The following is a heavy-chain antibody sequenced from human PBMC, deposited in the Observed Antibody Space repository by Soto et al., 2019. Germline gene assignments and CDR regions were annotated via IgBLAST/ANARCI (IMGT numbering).Heavy chain of an antibody. CDR3: ARGYCSSTSYYWFDP. CDR2: IKQDGSEK. V-gene: IGHV3-7*01. CDR1: GFTFSSYW. J-gene: IGHJ5*02. D-gene: IGHD2-2*01. Sequence: EVQLVESGGGLVQPGGSLRLSCAASGFTFSSYWMSWVRQAPGKGLEWVANIKQDGSEKYYVDSVKGRFTISRDNAKNSLYLQMNSLRAEDTAVYYCARGYCSSTSYYWFDPWGQGTLVTVSS.